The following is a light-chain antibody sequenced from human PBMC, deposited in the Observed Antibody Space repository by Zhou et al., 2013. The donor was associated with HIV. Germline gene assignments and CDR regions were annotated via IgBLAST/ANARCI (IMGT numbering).Light chain of an antibody. CDR1: QSVSSY. V-gene: IGKV3-11*01. CDR3: QQYHNWPPIT. Sequence: EIVLTQSPATLSLPPGERATLSCRASQSVSSYLAWYQQKPGQAPRLLIYDASNRATGIPARFSGSGSGTDFTLTISSLEPEDFAVYYCQQYHNWPPITFGRGHDWRLN. CDR2: DAS. J-gene: IGKJ5*01.